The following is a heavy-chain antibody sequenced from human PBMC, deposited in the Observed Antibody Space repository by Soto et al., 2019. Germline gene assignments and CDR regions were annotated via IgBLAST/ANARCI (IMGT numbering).Heavy chain of an antibody. CDR2: ISGSGGST. J-gene: IGHJ6*03. Sequence: GGSLRLSCAASGFTFSSYAMSWVRQAPGKGLEWVSAISGSGGSTYYADSVKGRFTISRDNAKNTLYLQMNSLRAEDTAVYYCAKDSQGYPVHYMDVWGKGTTVTVSS. CDR3: AKDSQGYPVHYMDV. V-gene: IGHV3-23*01. CDR1: GFTFSSYA. D-gene: IGHD5-12*01.